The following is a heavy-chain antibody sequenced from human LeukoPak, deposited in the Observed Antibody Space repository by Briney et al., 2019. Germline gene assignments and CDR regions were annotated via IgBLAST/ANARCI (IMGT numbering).Heavy chain of an antibody. CDR3: AKGGGLSSPIAN. Sequence: GGSLRLSCAASGFTFSSYAMHWVRQAPGKGLEWVAVISYDRSNKYYADSVKGRFTISRDNSKNTLYLQMNSLRAEDTAVYYCAKGGGLSSPIANWGQGTLVTVSS. J-gene: IGHJ4*02. V-gene: IGHV3-30-3*01. CDR2: ISYDRSNK. D-gene: IGHD3/OR15-3a*01. CDR1: GFTFSSYA.